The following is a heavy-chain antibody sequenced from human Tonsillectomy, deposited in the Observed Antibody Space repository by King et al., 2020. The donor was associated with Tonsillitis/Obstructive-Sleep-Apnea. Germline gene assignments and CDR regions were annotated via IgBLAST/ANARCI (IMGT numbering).Heavy chain of an antibody. CDR1: GFTFDDYT. Sequence: VQLVESGGVVVQPGGALRLSCAASGFTFDDYTMHWGRQAPGKGLEWGSLSSWDGGSTYYADSVKGRLTISRDNSKNSLYPQMHRLRTEDTALYYRAKDGGAAARRKYYMDVWGKGTTVTVSS. CDR2: SSWDGGST. J-gene: IGHJ6*03. CDR3: AKDGGAAARRKYYMDV. V-gene: IGHV3-43*01. D-gene: IGHD6-13*01.